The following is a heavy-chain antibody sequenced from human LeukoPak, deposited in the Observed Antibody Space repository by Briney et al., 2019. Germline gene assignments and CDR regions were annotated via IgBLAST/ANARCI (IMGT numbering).Heavy chain of an antibody. CDR3: ARDLGQYYDTSDNWLDP. CDR1: GFIFSNYW. V-gene: IGHV3-48*04. Sequence: PGGSLRLSCVASGFIFSNYWMNWVRQAPGKGLEWVSYISSSGSTIYYADSVKGRFTISRDNAKNTLNLQMNSLRAEDTAVYHCARDLGQYYDTSDNWLDPWGQGTLVTVSS. CDR2: ISSSGSTI. D-gene: IGHD3-22*01. J-gene: IGHJ5*02.